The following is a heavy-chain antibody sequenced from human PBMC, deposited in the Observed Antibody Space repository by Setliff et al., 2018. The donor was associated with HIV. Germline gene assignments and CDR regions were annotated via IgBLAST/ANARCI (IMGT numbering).Heavy chain of an antibody. J-gene: IGHJ6*03. V-gene: IGHV4-39*07. CDR2: IYYSGST. D-gene: IGHD2-15*01. Sequence: SETLSLTCTVSGGSISSSSYFWGWIRQPPGKGLEWIGIIYYSGSTYYNPSLGSRVTISVDKSKDQFSLKLSSVTAADTAVYYCARTETKAKGWHYYYYMYVWGKGTTVTVSS. CDR3: ARTETKAKGWHYYYYMYV. CDR1: GGSISSSSYF.